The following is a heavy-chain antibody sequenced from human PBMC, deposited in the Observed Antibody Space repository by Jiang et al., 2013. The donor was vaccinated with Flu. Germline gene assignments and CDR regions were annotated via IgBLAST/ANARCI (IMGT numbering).Heavy chain of an antibody. V-gene: IGHV1-69*01. CDR1: GGTFSSYA. CDR2: IIPIFGTA. J-gene: IGHJ4*02. CDR3: ARDDFVVVPAPRASAENTQGY. Sequence: GAEVKKPGSSVKVSCKASGGTFSSYAISWVRQAPGQGLEWMGGIIPIFGTANYAQKFQGRVTITADESTSTAYMELSSLRSEDTAVYYCARDDFVVVPAPRASAENTQGYWGQGTLVTVSS. D-gene: IGHD2-2*01.